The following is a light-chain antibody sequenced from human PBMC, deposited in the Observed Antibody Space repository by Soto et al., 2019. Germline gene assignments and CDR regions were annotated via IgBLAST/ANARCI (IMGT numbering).Light chain of an antibody. Sequence: IKMTQSPSTLSATVGDRVTITCRASQSISSWLAWYKQKPGKAPKLLIFKASTLESGVPSRFSGSGSGTEFALTISSLQPDDFATYYCQQSYSTPITFGQGTRLEI. CDR1: QSISSW. CDR3: QQSYSTPIT. V-gene: IGKV1-5*03. J-gene: IGKJ5*01. CDR2: KAS.